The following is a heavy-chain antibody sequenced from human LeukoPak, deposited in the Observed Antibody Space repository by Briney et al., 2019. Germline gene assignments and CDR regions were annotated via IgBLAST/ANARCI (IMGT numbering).Heavy chain of an antibody. Sequence: SEALSLTCAVYGGSFSDYHWTWIRQSPGKGLDWIGEINDSGSALYNPSLMNRVTISVDMSKNHFSLNLTSVTAADTGVYYCGRGPHPHWPPTENWGQGSLVTVSS. D-gene: IGHD4-17*01. CDR1: GGSFSDYH. V-gene: IGHV4-34*01. CDR2: INDSGSA. CDR3: GRGPHPHWPPTEN. J-gene: IGHJ4*02.